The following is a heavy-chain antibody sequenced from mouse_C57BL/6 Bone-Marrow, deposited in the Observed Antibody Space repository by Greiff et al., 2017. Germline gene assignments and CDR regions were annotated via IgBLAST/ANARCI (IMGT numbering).Heavy chain of an antibody. Sequence: VQLQQPGAELVMPGASVKLSCKASGYTFTSYWMHWVKQRPGQGLEWIGEIDPSDSYTNYNQKFKGKSTLTVDKSSSTAYMQLSSLTSEDSAVYYCVGLDWYFDVWGTGTTVTVSS. CDR2: IDPSDSYT. CDR1: GYTFTSYW. V-gene: IGHV1-69*01. CDR3: VGLDWYFDV. D-gene: IGHD2-2*01. J-gene: IGHJ1*03.